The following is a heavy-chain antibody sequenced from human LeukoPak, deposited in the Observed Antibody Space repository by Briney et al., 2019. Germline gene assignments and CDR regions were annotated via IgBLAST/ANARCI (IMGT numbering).Heavy chain of an antibody. V-gene: IGHV3-15*01. CDR3: ITERFYGSGSPG. CDR1: GFIFSNAW. Sequence: GGSLRLSCAASGFIFSNAWMGWVRQAPGKGLEWVGRIKSKTDGWTTDYAAPVKGRFTISRDDSKNTPHLQMNSLKTEDTAVYFCITERFYGSGSPGGGQGTLVTVSS. D-gene: IGHD3-10*01. J-gene: IGHJ4*02. CDR2: IKSKTDGWTT.